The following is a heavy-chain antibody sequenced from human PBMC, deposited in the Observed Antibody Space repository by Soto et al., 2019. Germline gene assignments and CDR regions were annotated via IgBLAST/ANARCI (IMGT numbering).Heavy chain of an antibody. Sequence: QVHLVQSGAEVKKPGASVKVSCKASGYTFTSYGITWVRQAPGQGLEWMGWISAHNGNTDYAQKLQGRVIVTRDTSTSTAYMQLRSLRSDGTPVYYCARGRYGDYWGQGALVTVSS. D-gene: IGHD1-1*01. V-gene: IGHV1-18*01. CDR1: GYTFTSYG. J-gene: IGHJ4*02. CDR3: ARGRYGDY. CDR2: ISAHNGNT.